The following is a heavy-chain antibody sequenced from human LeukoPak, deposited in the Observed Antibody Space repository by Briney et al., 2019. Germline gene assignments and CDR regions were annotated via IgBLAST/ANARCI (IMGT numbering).Heavy chain of an antibody. CDR3: AKDSSSSWSSSYYYYYMDV. CDR1: GFTVSSNY. J-gene: IGHJ6*03. Sequence: GGSLRLSCAASGFTVSSNYMSWVRQAPGKGLEWVSVIYSGGSTYYADSVKGRFTISRDNSKSTLYLQMNSLRAEDTAVYYCAKDSSSSWSSSYYYYYMDVWGKGTTVTVSS. V-gene: IGHV3-53*05. CDR2: IYSGGST. D-gene: IGHD6-13*01.